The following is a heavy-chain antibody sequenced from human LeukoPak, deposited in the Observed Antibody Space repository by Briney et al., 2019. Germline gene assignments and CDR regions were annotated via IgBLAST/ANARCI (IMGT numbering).Heavy chain of an antibody. D-gene: IGHD3-9*01. CDR3: AKDRPPYYDILTGYYLDY. Sequence: PGGSLRLSCAASGFTFSSYGMHWVRQAPGKGLGWVAFIRYDGSNKYYADSVKGRFTISRDNSKNTLYLQMSSLRAEDTAVYYCAKDRPPYYDILTGYYLDYWGQGTLVTVSS. CDR1: GFTFSSYG. V-gene: IGHV3-30*02. CDR2: IRYDGSNK. J-gene: IGHJ4*02.